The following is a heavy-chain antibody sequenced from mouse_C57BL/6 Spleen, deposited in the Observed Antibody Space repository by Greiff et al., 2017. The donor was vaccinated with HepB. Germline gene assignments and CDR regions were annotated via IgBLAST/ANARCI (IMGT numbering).Heavy chain of an antibody. CDR3: AIYYDYLYAMDY. J-gene: IGHJ4*01. CDR1: GYSFTGYF. D-gene: IGHD2-4*01. CDR2: INPYNGDT. V-gene: IGHV1-20*01. Sequence: EVQLKQSGPELVKPGDSVKISCKASGYSFTGYFMNWVMQSHGKSLEWIGRINPYNGDTFYNQKFKGKATLTVDKSSSTAHMELRSLTSEDSAVYYCAIYYDYLYAMDYWGQGTSVTVSS.